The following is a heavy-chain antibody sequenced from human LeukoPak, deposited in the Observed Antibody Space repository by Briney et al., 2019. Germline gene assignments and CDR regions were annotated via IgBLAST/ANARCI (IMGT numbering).Heavy chain of an antibody. CDR2: MYRGGCI. D-gene: IGHD2-15*01. Sequence: GGSLTLSCAASGLIVSDNYMNGARQAPGEGLEWVSIMYRGGCIHYADSVKGRFTVSRDNSKNTLYLQMNSLRAEDTAVYYCARDQEGRSCSGGTCYLGWSFDLWGRGTLVTVSS. CDR1: GLIVSDNY. J-gene: IGHJ2*01. V-gene: IGHV3-53*01. CDR3: ARDQEGRSCSGGTCYLGWSFDL.